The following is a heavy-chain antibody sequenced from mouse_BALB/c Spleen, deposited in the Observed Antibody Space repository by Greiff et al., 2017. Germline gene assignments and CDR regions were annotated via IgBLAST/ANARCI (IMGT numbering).Heavy chain of an antibody. D-gene: IGHD1-1*01. Sequence: EVQLQESGAELVKPGASVKLSCTASGFNFNDSYMHWVKQRPEQGLEWIGRIDPANGNTKYDPKFQGKATITADTSSTTAYLQLSSLTSEDTAVYYCARNYGSSYAWFAYWGQGTLVTVSA. J-gene: IGHJ3*01. CDR2: IDPANGNT. V-gene: IGHV14-3*02. CDR3: ARNYGSSYAWFAY. CDR1: GFNFNDSY.